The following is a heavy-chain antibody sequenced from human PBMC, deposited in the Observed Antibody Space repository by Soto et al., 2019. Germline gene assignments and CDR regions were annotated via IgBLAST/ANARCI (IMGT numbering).Heavy chain of an antibody. CDR2: INHSGST. D-gene: IGHD2-15*01. CDR1: GGSFSGYY. Sequence: SETLSLTCAVYGGSFSGYYWCWIRQPPGKGLEWIGEINHSGSTNYNPSLKSRVTISVDTSKNQFSLKLSSVTAADTAVYYCARGLSGSFLYWGQGTLVTVSS. J-gene: IGHJ4*02. CDR3: ARGLSGSFLY. V-gene: IGHV4-34*01.